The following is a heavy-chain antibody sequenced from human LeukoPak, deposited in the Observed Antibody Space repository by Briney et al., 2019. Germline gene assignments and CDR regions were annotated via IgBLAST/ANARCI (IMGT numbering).Heavy chain of an antibody. D-gene: IGHD3-10*01. V-gene: IGHV3-23*01. J-gene: IGHJ4*02. CDR2: MSGSGITT. CDR1: GFTFSSYA. Sequence: GGSLRLSCAASGFTFSSYAMHWVRQAPGKGLEWVSAMSGSGITTYYADSVKGRFTTSRDNSKNTLYLQMNSLRAEDTAVYYCAKDGESGIDYWGQGTLVTVSS. CDR3: AKDGESGIDY.